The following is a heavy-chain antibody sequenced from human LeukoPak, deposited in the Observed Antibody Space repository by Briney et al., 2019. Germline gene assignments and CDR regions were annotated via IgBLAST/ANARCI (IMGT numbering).Heavy chain of an antibody. V-gene: IGHV3-66*01. CDR1: GFTVSSSNY. CDR3: AREISRFGI. J-gene: IGHJ4*02. D-gene: IGHD3-16*01. CDR2: IYTGGTT. Sequence: GSLRLSCAASGFTVSSSNYMNWVRQAPGTGLEWVSGIYTGGTTYYTDSVKGRFTISRDNPNNTLYLQMHSLRAEDTAVYYCAREISRFGIWGQGTLVTVSS.